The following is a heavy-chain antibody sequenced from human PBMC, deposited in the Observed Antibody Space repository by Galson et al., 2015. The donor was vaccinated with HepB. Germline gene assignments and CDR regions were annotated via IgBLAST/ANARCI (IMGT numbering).Heavy chain of an antibody. CDR3: ARAYCSGGSCYFYYYYYYGMDV. V-gene: IGHV3-21*01. Sequence: SLRLSCAASGFTFSSYAMSWVRQAPGKGLEWVSAISGSSSYIYYADSVKGRFTISRDNAKNSLYLQMNSLRAEDTAVYYCARAYCSGGSCYFYYYYYYGMDVWGQGTTVTVSS. D-gene: IGHD2-15*01. CDR1: GFTFSSYA. J-gene: IGHJ6*02. CDR2: ISGSSSYI.